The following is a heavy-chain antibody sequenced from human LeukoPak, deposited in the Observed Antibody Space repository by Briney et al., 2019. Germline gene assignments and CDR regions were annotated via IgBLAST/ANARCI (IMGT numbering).Heavy chain of an antibody. CDR3: ARDNGYNYGYFWFDP. CDR2: IYYSGNT. V-gene: IGHV4-39*07. CDR1: SDSIRNSNYY. D-gene: IGHD5-18*01. Sequence: SETLSLTCTVSSDSIRNSNYYWGWIRQPPGKGLEWIGSIYYSGNTYYNPSLKSRVTISVDTSKNQFSLKLSSVTAADTAIYYCARDNGYNYGYFWFDPWGQGTLVTVSS. J-gene: IGHJ5*02.